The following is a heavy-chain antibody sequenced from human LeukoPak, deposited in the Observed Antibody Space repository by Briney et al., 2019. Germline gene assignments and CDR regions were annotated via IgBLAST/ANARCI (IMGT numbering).Heavy chain of an antibody. CDR1: GFTFDDYA. CDR3: AKDRSPYCGGDCYLDC. J-gene: IGHJ4*02. CDR2: ISWNSGSI. D-gene: IGHD2-21*02. Sequence: PGRSLRLSCAASGFTFDDYAMHWVRQAPGKGLEWVSGISWNSGSIGYADSVKGRFTISRDNAKNSLYLQMNSLRAEDTALYYCAKDRSPYCGGDCYLDCWGQGTLVTVSS. V-gene: IGHV3-9*01.